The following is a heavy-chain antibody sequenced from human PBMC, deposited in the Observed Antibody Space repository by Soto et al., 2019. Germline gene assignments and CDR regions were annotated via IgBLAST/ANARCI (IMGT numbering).Heavy chain of an antibody. J-gene: IGHJ4*02. CDR3: AKGSSSSRPYYSDY. V-gene: IGHV3-23*01. D-gene: IGHD2-2*01. Sequence: EVQLLESGGGLVQPGGSLRLSCAASGFTFSNYAMSWVRQAPGKGLEWFSAITGVGGDTYYADSVQGRFTTARDNSKNTLDVQMNSLRAEDTAVYYCAKGSSSSRPYYSDYWGQGTLLTVSS. CDR1: GFTFSNYA. CDR2: ITGVGGDT.